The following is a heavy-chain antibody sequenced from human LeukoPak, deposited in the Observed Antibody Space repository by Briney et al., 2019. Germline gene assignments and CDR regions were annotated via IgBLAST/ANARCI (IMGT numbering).Heavy chain of an antibody. D-gene: IGHD6-19*01. Sequence: PSETLSLTCTVSGGSISSYYWSWIRQPPGKGLEWIGYIYYSGSTNYNPSLKSRVTISVDTSKNQFSLKLSSVTAADTAVYYCASGGQWLAPSDYWGQGTLVTVSS. CDR2: IYYSGST. J-gene: IGHJ4*02. CDR3: ASGGQWLAPSDY. V-gene: IGHV4-59*01. CDR1: GGSISSYY.